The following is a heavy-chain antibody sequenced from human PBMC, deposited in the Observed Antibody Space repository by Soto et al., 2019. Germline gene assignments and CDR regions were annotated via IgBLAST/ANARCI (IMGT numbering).Heavy chain of an antibody. Sequence: EVQLLESGGGLVQPGGSLRLSCAASGFTFSSYAMSWVRQAPGKWLEWVSAISGSGGSTYYADSVKGRFTISRDNSKNTLYLQMNSLRAEDTAVYYCAKTGYCSGGSCYLGWFDPWGQGTLVTVSS. J-gene: IGHJ5*02. CDR3: AKTGYCSGGSCYLGWFDP. CDR1: GFTFSSYA. D-gene: IGHD2-15*01. CDR2: ISGSGGST. V-gene: IGHV3-23*01.